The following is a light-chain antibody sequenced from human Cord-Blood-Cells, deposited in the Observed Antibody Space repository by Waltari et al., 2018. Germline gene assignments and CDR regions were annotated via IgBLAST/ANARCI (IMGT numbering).Light chain of an antibody. J-gene: IGKJ3*01. Sequence: EIVMTQSPATLSVSLGERATTSCRASQSVSSNLAWYQQKPGQAPRLLIYGASTRATAIPARFSGSESGTEFTLTISSLQSEDFAVYYCQQYNNWPFTFGPGTKVDIK. CDR2: GAS. CDR3: QQYNNWPFT. V-gene: IGKV3-15*01. CDR1: QSVSSN.